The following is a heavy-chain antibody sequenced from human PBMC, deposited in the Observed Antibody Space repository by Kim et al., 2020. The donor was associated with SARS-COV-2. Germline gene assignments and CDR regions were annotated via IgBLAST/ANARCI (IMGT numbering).Heavy chain of an antibody. CDR3: TTDTPTIASS. CDR2: TA. V-gene: IGHV3-15*01. J-gene: IGHJ4*02. Sequence: TADYGAPVKGRFTISRDDSKNTVYLQMDTLKTDDTAFYYCTTDTPTIASSWGQGTLVTVSS. D-gene: IGHD2-21*01.